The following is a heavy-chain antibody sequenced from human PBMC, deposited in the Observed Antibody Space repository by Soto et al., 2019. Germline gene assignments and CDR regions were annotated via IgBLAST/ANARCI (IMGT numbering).Heavy chain of an antibody. Sequence: PGGSLRLSCAASGFTFSDYYMSWTRQAPGKGLEWVSYISSSGSTKYYAETVKGRFTISRDNAKNSLYLQMNSLRAEDTALYYCAKDLRIAAAGTGLNWFDPWGQGTLVTVSS. V-gene: IGHV3-11*01. CDR2: ISSSGSTK. CDR1: GFTFSDYY. J-gene: IGHJ5*02. D-gene: IGHD6-13*01. CDR3: AKDLRIAAAGTGLNWFDP.